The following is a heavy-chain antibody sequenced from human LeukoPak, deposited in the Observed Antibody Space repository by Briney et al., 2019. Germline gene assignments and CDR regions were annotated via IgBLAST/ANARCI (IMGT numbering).Heavy chain of an antibody. J-gene: IGHJ5*02. CDR3: ARGEPAAPENWFDP. V-gene: IGHV1-69*13. CDR1: GYTFTSYG. Sequence: SVKVSCKASGYTFTSYGISWVRQAPGQGLEWMGGIIPIFGTANYAQKFQGRVTITADESTSTAYMELSSLRSEDTAVYYCARGEPAAPENWFDPWGQGTLVTVSS. D-gene: IGHD2-2*01. CDR2: IIPIFGTA.